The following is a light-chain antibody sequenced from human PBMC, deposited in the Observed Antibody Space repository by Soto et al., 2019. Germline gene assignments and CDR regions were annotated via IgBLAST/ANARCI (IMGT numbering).Light chain of an antibody. V-gene: IGKV2-28*01. Sequence: DIVMTQSPLSLPVTPGEPASISCRSSQSLLQTNGYTYLDWYLQKPGQSPQLLIYLTSIRASGVPDRFSGSGSGTDFTLKISRVEAEDVGVYYCMQALQTPFTFGQGTRLEI. CDR2: LTS. J-gene: IGKJ5*01. CDR1: QSLLQTNGYTY. CDR3: MQALQTPFT.